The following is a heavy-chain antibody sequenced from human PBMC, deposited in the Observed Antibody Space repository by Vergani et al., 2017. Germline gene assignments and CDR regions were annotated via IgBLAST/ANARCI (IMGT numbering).Heavy chain of an antibody. V-gene: IGHV3-53*01. J-gene: IGHJ6*03. CDR3: ARALYYDILTGYYGDYYYMDV. CDR2: IYSGGST. D-gene: IGHD3-9*01. CDR1: GFTVSSNY. Sequence: EVQLVESGGGLIQPGGSLRLSCAASGFTVSSNYMSWVRQAPGKGLEWVSVIYSGGSTYYADSVKGRFTISRDNSKNTLYLQMNSLRAEDTAVYYCARALYYDILTGYYGDYYYMDVWGKGTTVTVSS.